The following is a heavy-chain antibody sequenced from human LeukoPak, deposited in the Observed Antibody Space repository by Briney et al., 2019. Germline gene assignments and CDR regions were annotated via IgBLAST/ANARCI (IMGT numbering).Heavy chain of an antibody. Sequence: GESLKISCKASGYSFTNYWIGWVRQMPGKGLEWMGIIYPGDSDARYSPSFQGQVTISADKSITTAYLQWISLKASDTAMYYCARSYDSSGYFHFDYWGQGTLVTVSS. J-gene: IGHJ4*02. CDR1: GYSFTNYW. CDR3: ARSYDSSGYFHFDY. CDR2: IYPGDSDA. V-gene: IGHV5-51*01. D-gene: IGHD3-22*01.